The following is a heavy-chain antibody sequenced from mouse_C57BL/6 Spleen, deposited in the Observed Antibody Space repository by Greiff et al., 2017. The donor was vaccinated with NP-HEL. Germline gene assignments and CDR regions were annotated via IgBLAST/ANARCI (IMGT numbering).Heavy chain of an antibody. D-gene: IGHD3-3*01. Sequence: VQLQQSGPVLVKPGASVKMSCKASGYTFTDYYMNWVKQSHGKSLEWIGVINPYNGGTSYNQKFKGKATLTVDKSSSSAYMELNSLTSEDSAVYYCARGADALYYFDYWGQGTTLTVSS. J-gene: IGHJ2*01. CDR2: INPYNGGT. CDR3: ARGADALYYFDY. CDR1: GYTFTDYY. V-gene: IGHV1-19*01.